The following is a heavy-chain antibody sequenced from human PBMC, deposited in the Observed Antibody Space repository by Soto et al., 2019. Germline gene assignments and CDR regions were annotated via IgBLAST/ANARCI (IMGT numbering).Heavy chain of an antibody. D-gene: IGHD3-10*01. CDR3: ARGPYGSGSPIAPYYFDY. Sequence: PGXSLRLSCAASGFTFSSYDMHWFRQATVKGLEWVSAIGTAGDTYYPGSVKGRFTISRENAKNSLYLQMNSLRAGDTAVYYCARGPYGSGSPIAPYYFDYWGQGTLVTVSS. J-gene: IGHJ4*02. V-gene: IGHV3-13*01. CDR1: GFTFSSYD. CDR2: IGTAGDT.